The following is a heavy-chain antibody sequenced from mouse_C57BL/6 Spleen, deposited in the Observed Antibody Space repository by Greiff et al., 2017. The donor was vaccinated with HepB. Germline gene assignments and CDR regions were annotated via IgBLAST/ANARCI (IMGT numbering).Heavy chain of an antibody. CDR2: INPNNGGT. J-gene: IGHJ3*01. CDR1: GYTFTDYY. Sequence: VQLQQSGPELVKPGASVKISCKASGYTFTDYYMNWVKQSHGKSLEWIGDINPNNGGTSYNQKFKGKDTLTVDKSSSTAYMELRSLTSEDSAVYYCARDDYDAFAYWGQGTLVTVSA. V-gene: IGHV1-26*01. CDR3: ARDDYDAFAY. D-gene: IGHD2-4*01.